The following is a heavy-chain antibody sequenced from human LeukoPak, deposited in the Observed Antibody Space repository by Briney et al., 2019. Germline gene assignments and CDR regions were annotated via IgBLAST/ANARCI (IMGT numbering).Heavy chain of an antibody. CDR3: AKQSQYYYDSEDYFDY. CDR2: ISGSGGST. D-gene: IGHD3-22*01. CDR1: GFTFSSYA. V-gene: IGHV3-23*01. Sequence: GGSLRLSCAASGFTFSSYAMSWVRQAPGKGLEWVSAISGSGGSTYYADSVKGRFTISRDNSKNTLYLQMNSLRAEDTAVYYCAKQSQYYYDSEDYFDYWGQGTLVTVSS. J-gene: IGHJ4*02.